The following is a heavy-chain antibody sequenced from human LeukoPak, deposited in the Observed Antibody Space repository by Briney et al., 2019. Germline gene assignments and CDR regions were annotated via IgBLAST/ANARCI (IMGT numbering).Heavy chain of an antibody. CDR2: IKPDGGEE. CDR3: ARATGVGYSDSRDYFDF. D-gene: IGHD3-22*01. V-gene: IGHV3-7*01. CDR1: GFTFSSYW. J-gene: IGHJ4*02. Sequence: GGSLRLSCAASGFTFSSYWMSWVRQAPGKGLEWVANIKPDGGEEYYVDSVRGRFTISRDNAKKSVYLQMNSLRAEDTAVFYYARATGVGYSDSRDYFDFWGQGTLVNVSS.